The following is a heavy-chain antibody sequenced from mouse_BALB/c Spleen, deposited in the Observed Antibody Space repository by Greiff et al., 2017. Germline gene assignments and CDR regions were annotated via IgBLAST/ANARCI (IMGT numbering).Heavy chain of an antibody. Sequence: VQLQQPGAELVMPGASVKMSCKASGYTFTDYWMHWVKQRPGQGLEWIGAIDTSDSYTSYNQKFKGKATLTVDESSSTAYMQLSSLTSEDSAVYFCARSGFDYWGQGTTLTVSS. CDR3: ARSGFDY. CDR2: IDTSDSYT. V-gene: IGHV1-69*01. CDR1: GYTFTDYW. J-gene: IGHJ2*01.